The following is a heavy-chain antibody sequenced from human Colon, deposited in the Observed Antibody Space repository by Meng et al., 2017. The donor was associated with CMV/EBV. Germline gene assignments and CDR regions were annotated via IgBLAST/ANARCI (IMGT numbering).Heavy chain of an antibody. V-gene: IGHV4-59*08. CDR3: ARRREYYDILTGYSPYYFDY. CDR2: IYYSGST. CDR1: GGSISSYY. J-gene: IGHJ4*02. Sequence: SETLSLTCTVSGGSISSYYWSWIRQPPGKGLEWIGYIYYSGSTNYNPSLKSRVTISVDTSKNQFSLKLSSVTAADTAVYYCARRREYYDILTGYSPYYFDYWGQGTLVTVSS. D-gene: IGHD3-9*01.